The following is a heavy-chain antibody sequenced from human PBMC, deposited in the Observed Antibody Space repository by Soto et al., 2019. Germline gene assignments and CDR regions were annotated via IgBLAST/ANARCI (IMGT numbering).Heavy chain of an antibody. Sequence: QVQLVQSGAEVGKPGASVKLSCKASGYSFITSYIHWVRQAPGRGPEWMGWIKPKSGGRDGRKYAQKFQGRVTLTTDTSISTAYMELTGLKSDDTAVYFCARDCNDTACDGFDVWGQGTTVTVTS. J-gene: IGHJ6*02. D-gene: IGHD2-21*02. CDR1: GYSFITSY. CDR2: IKPKSGGRDGR. V-gene: IGHV1-2*02. CDR3: ARDCNDTACDGFDV.